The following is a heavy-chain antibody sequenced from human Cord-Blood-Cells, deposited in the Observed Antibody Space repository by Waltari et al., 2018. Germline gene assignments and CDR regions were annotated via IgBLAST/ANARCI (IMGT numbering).Heavy chain of an antibody. J-gene: IGHJ4*02. CDR1: GFTFSSYG. Sequence: QVQLVESGGGVVQPGRSLRPSCAAVGFTFSSYGLHWGRQAPGKGLEWVAVIWYDGSNKYYADSVKCRFTISRDNSKNTLYLQMNSLRAEDTAVYYCAREDGGSYFDYWGQGTLVTVSS. V-gene: IGHV3-33*01. CDR3: AREDGGSYFDY. D-gene: IGHD3-16*01. CDR2: IWYDGSNK.